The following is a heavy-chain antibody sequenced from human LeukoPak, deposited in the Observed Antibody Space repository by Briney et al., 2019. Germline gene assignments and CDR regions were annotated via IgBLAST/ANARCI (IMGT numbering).Heavy chain of an antibody. CDR2: INPKSDAT. Sequence: ASVKVSCKASGYTFTGYYMHWVRQAPGQGLEWMAWINPKSDATNYVKEFQGRVTMTRDTSISTAYMELSRLRSDDSAVYYCARGADAFDIWGQGTMVTVSS. J-gene: IGHJ3*02. CDR1: GYTFTGYY. V-gene: IGHV1-2*02. CDR3: ARGADAFDI.